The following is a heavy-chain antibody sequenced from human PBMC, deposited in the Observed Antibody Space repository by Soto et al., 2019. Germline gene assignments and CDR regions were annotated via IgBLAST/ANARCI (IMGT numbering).Heavy chain of an antibody. CDR2: FSYSGST. D-gene: IGHD5-12*01. CDR3: ASEDYNYGFDY. CDR1: GDSIGRYY. V-gene: IGHV4-59*01. J-gene: IGHJ4*02. Sequence: QVRLQESGPGLVKPSETLSLTCTVSGDSIGRYYWSWIRQPPGRGLEWIGYFSYSGSTNYNPSLRGRVTLSADTSNNQFSLRLSSVTAADTALYYCASEDYNYGFDYWGQGTLVTVSS.